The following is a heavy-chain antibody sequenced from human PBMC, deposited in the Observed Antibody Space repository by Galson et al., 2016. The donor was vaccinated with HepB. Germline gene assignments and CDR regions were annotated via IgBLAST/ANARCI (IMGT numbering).Heavy chain of an antibody. J-gene: IGHJ4*02. V-gene: IGHV1-46*01. CDR3: ARAGGVSLWFDC. CDR2: INPSGGST. D-gene: IGHD3-10*01. Sequence: SVKVSCKASRYTFTSYYIQWVRQAPGQGLEWMGIINPSGGSTSYAQKFQGRVTMTRDTSTSTVYMELSSLRSEDTAVYYCARAGGVSLWFDCWGQGTLVTVSS. CDR1: RYTFTSYY.